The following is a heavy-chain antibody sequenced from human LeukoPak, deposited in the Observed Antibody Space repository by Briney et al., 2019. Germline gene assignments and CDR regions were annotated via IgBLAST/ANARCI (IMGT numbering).Heavy chain of an antibody. CDR1: GYTFTSYG. J-gene: IGHJ3*02. CDR3: ARERAYYDILTGYYSPPGGAFDI. Sequence: ASVKVSCKASGYTFTSYGISWVRQAPGQGLEWMGWISAYNGNTNYAQKLQGRVTMTTDTSTSTAYMELRSLRSDDTAVYYCARERAYYDILTGYYSPPGGAFDIWGQGTMVTVSS. D-gene: IGHD3-9*01. CDR2: ISAYNGNT. V-gene: IGHV1-18*01.